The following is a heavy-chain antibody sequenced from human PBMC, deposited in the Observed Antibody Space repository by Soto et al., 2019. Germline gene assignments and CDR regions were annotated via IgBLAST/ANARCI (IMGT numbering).Heavy chain of an antibody. CDR2: MNPNSGNT. D-gene: IGHD3-9*01. CDR3: AGGELRYFDHYYMDV. CDR1: GYTFTSYD. J-gene: IGHJ6*03. Sequence: GPSAKVSCKASGYTFTSYDINWVRLATGQGLEWMGWMNPNSGNTGYAQKFQGRVTMTRNTSISTAYMELSSLRSEDTAVYYCAGGELRYFDHYYMDVWGKGTTVTVSS. V-gene: IGHV1-8*01.